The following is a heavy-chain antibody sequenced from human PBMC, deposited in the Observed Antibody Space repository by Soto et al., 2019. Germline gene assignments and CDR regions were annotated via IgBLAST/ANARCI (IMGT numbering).Heavy chain of an antibody. CDR2: ISGYNGNT. J-gene: IGHJ6*02. CDR1: GYTFSNYG. CDR3: ARDPGFGFGYSYAFAMDV. D-gene: IGHD5-18*01. Sequence: QVQLVQSGAEVKKPGASVKVSCKASGYTFSNYGISWVRQGPGQGLEWMGWISGYNGNTHYEEKVQDRIKMTTDTSTSTTYLELRSLRSDDTALYFCARDPGFGFGYSYAFAMDVWGQGTTVNVSS. V-gene: IGHV1-18*01.